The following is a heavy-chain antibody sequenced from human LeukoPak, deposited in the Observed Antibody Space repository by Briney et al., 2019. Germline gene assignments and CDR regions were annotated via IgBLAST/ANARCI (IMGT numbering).Heavy chain of an antibody. CDR1: GLNFRYYA. V-gene: IGHV3-23*01. Sequence: AGGSLRLSCAASGLNFRYYAMSWVRQAPGKGLEGVSIMSGSGDSTYYAASMTGRFTISRDNPRSTVYLQMNSLSAEDTAVYFCAKADATFGGAFDIWGQGTMVTVSS. CDR3: AKADATFGGAFDI. D-gene: IGHD3-3*01. J-gene: IGHJ3*02. CDR2: MSGSGDST.